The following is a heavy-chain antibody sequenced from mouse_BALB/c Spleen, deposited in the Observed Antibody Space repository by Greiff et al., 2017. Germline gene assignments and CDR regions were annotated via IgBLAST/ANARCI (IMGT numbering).Heavy chain of an antibody. CDR1: GYTFTSYW. Sequence: QVQLQQSGAELARPGASLKLSCKASGYTFTSYWMQWVKQRPGQGLEWIGAIYPGDGDTRYTQKFKGKATLTADKSSSTAYMQLSSLASEDSAVYYCASTTVEGYWGQGTTLTVSS. J-gene: IGHJ2*01. CDR2: IYPGDGDT. D-gene: IGHD1-1*01. CDR3: ASTTVEGY. V-gene: IGHV1-87*01.